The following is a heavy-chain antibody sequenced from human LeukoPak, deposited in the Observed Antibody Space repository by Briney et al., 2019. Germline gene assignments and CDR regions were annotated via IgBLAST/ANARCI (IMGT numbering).Heavy chain of an antibody. CDR1: GYTFTSYD. Sequence: ASVKVSCKASGYTFTSYDINWVRQATGQGLEWMGWMNPNSGNTGYAQKFQGRVTMTRNTSISTAYMELSSLRSDDTAVYYCARYYFGSGGYDDWFDPWGQGTLVTVSS. D-gene: IGHD3-10*01. CDR3: ARYYFGSGGYDDWFDP. CDR2: MNPNSGNT. V-gene: IGHV1-8*01. J-gene: IGHJ5*02.